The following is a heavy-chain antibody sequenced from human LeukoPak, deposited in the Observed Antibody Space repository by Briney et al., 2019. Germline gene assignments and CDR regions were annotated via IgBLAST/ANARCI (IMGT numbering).Heavy chain of an antibody. CDR1: GGSISSGGYY. V-gene: IGHV4-31*03. D-gene: IGHD3-22*01. Sequence: SETLSLTCTVSGGSISSGGYYWSWIRQHPGKDLEWIGYIYYSGSTYYNPSLKSRVTISVDTSKNQFSLKLSSVTAADTAVYYCARGPAFYDSSGYPFDYWGQGTLVTVSS. CDR3: ARGPAFYDSSGYPFDY. J-gene: IGHJ4*02. CDR2: IYYSGST.